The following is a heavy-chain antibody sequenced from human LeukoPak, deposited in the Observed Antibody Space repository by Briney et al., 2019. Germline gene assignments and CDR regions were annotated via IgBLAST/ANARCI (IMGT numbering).Heavy chain of an antibody. CDR2: ISGSGGSA. CDR1: GFKFSNYA. CDR3: AKDRGLVPSADRSYSAMDV. D-gene: IGHD2-2*01. V-gene: IGHV3-23*01. Sequence: GGSLILSCTASGFKFSNYAMNWVRQTPGKGLQWVSSISGSGGSAYFADSVKGRFTMSRDNSKNTLSLQMNSLRVDDTAVYYCAKDRGLVPSADRSYSAMDVWGQGTTVTVSS. J-gene: IGHJ6*02.